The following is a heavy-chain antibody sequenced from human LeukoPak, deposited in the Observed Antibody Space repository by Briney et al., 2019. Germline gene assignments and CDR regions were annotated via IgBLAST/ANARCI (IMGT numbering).Heavy chain of an antibody. V-gene: IGHV4-34*01. D-gene: IGHD5-18*01. J-gene: IGHJ4*02. Sequence: SETLSLTCAVYGGSFSGYYWSWIRQPPGKGLEWIGEINHSGSTNYNPSLKSRVTISVDTSKKQFSLKVSSVTAADTAVYYCARRRGYKYGDYWGQGTLVTVSS. CDR3: ARRRGYKYGDY. CDR1: GGSFSGYY. CDR2: INHSGST.